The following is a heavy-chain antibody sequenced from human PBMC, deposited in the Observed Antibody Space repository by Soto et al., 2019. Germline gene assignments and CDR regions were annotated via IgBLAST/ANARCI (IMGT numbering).Heavy chain of an antibody. V-gene: IGHV3-30*18. J-gene: IGHJ5*02. Sequence: QVLLVESGGGVVQPGVSLTLSCVGSGSTFNSHVMHWVRQAPVKGLEWVAVISYDGSNKYYEESVKGRFTISRDNSRNTVDLQLNSLRAEDTALYYCAQDRTAILAEVSWLESWGQGTLVTVSA. CDR1: GSTFNSHV. CDR3: AQDRTAILAEVSWLES. CDR2: ISYDGSNK. D-gene: IGHD5-12*01.